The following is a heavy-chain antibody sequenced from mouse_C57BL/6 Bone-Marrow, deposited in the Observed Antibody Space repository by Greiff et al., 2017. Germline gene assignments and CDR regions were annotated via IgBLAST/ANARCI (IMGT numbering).Heavy chain of an antibody. Sequence: QVQLQQSGAELARPGASVKLSCKASGYTFTSYGISWVKQRPGQGLEWIGEIYPRSGNTYYNEKFKGKATLTADKSSSTAYMELRSLTSEDSAVYSCERYRLFFDFWGEGTAPTVTA. V-gene: IGHV1-81*01. D-gene: IGHD2-14*01. CDR1: GYTFTSYG. J-gene: IGHJ2*01. CDR3: ERYRLFFDF. CDR2: IYPRSGNT.